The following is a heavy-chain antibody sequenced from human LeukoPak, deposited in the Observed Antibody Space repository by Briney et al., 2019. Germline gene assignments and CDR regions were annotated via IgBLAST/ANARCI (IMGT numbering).Heavy chain of an antibody. CDR1: GGSFSGYY. V-gene: IGHV4-34*01. CDR3: ARGRKWPRVVVAAFNWFDP. D-gene: IGHD2-15*01. CDR2: INHSGST. Sequence: PSETLSLTCAVYGGSFSGYYWSWIRQPPGKGLEWIGEINHSGSTNYNPSLKSRVTISVDTSKNQFSLKLSSVTAADTAVYYCARGRKWPRVVVAAFNWFDPWGQGTLVTVSS. J-gene: IGHJ5*02.